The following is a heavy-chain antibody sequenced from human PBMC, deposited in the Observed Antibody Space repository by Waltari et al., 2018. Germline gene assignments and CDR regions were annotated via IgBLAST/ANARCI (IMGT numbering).Heavy chain of an antibody. CDR2: IIPIFGTA. J-gene: IGHJ4*02. CDR3: ARYVYDILYRYFDY. CDR1: GGTFSSYA. V-gene: IGHV1-69*13. D-gene: IGHD3-9*01. Sequence: QVHLVQSGAEVKKPGSSVKVSCKASGGTFSSYAISWVRQAPGQGLEWMGRIIPIFGTATYAQKFTGRVKITSDKSTSIAYMELISLRSDDTAVYYCARYVYDILYRYFDYWGQGTLVTFSS.